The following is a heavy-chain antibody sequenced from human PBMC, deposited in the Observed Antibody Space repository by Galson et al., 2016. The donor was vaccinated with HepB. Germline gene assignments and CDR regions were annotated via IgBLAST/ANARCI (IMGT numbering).Heavy chain of an antibody. D-gene: IGHD6-19*01. CDR3: ARLASGWYPNFDY. Sequence: RQPPGKGLEWIGEIYHSGSTNSNPSLKSRVTISVDKSKNQFSLKLSSVTAADTAVYYCARLASGWYPNFDYWGQGTLVTVSS. J-gene: IGHJ4*02. V-gene: IGHV4-4*02. CDR2: IYHSGST.